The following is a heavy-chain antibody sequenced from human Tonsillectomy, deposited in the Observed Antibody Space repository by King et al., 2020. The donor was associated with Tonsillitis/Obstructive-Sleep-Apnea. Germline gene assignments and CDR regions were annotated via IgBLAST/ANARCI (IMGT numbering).Heavy chain of an antibody. D-gene: IGHD2-2*01. V-gene: IGHV2-5*02. J-gene: IGHJ4*02. CDR3: APQIVGYCGSTSCYGPLDS. Sequence: ITLQESGPTLVKPTQTLTLTCTFSGFSLSTSGVGVGWIRQPPGKALEWLALIYWDDDKRYSPSLKNRLTITKDTSKNQVVLNMTNMDPVDTATYYCAPQIVGYCGSTSCYGPLDSWGQGTLLTVSS. CDR1: GFSLSTSGVG. CDR2: IYWDDDK.